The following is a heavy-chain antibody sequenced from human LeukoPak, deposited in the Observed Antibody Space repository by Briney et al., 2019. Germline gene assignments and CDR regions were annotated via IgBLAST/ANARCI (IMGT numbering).Heavy chain of an antibody. CDR3: AKDQYYDILTGFDY. D-gene: IGHD3-9*01. CDR1: GFTFDDYA. J-gene: IGHJ4*02. V-gene: IGHV3-43*02. CDR2: ISGDGGST. Sequence: PGGSLRLSCAASGFTFDDYAMHWVRQAPGKGLEWVSLISGDGGSTYYADSVKGRFTISRDNSKNSLYLQMNSLRTEDTALYYCAKDQYYDILTGFDYWGQGTLVTVSS.